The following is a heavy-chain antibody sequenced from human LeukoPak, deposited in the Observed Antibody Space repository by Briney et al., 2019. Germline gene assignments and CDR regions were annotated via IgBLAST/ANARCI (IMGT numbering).Heavy chain of an antibody. V-gene: IGHV3-21*04. CDR3: AKDISPLMMGLDY. D-gene: IGHD3-16*01. Sequence: PGGSLRLSCAASGFTFSSYSMNWVRQAPGKGLEWVSSISSSSYIYYADSVKGRFTISRDNAKNSLYLQMNSLRAEDTALYYCAKDISPLMMGLDYWGQGTLVTVSS. CDR2: ISSSSYI. CDR1: GFTFSSYS. J-gene: IGHJ4*02.